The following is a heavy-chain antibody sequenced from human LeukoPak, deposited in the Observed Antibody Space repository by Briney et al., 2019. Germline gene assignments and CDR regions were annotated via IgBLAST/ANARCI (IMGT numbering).Heavy chain of an antibody. V-gene: IGHV1-46*01. J-gene: IGHJ4*02. D-gene: IGHD3-22*01. CDR2: INSSGGST. Sequence: GASVKVSCKASGYTFTSYYMHWVRQAPGHGLEWMGIINSSGGSTSYAQKFQGRVTMTRDTSTSTVYMELSSLRSEDTAVYYCARAPYYYDSSGKPGRAYFDYWGQGTLVTVSS. CDR3: ARAPYYYDSSGKPGRAYFDY. CDR1: GYTFTSYY.